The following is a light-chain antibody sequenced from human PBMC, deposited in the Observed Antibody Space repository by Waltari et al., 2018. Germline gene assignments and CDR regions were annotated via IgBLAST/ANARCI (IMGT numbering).Light chain of an antibody. CDR2: GPS. CDR1: QSVSSN. V-gene: IGKV3-15*01. CDR3: QQYKNWPRT. Sequence: EIVMTQSPATLSVSPGERATLSCRASQSVSSNLAWYQQKPGQAPRLLIYGPSTRATGTPARFSGSGSGTEFNLTISSLQSEDFAVYYCQQYKNWPRTFGQGTRVEIK. J-gene: IGKJ1*01.